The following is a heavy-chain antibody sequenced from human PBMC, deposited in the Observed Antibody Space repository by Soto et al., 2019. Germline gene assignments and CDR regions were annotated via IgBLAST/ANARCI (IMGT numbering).Heavy chain of an antibody. D-gene: IGHD1-1*01. CDR2: IWYDGSNK. CDR3: ARGTYINNPPLYYYYGMDV. J-gene: IGHJ6*02. CDR1: GFTFSSYG. Sequence: GGSLRLSCAASGFTFSSYGMHWVRQAPGKGLEWVAVIWYDGSNKYYADSVKGRFTISRDNSKNTLYLQMDSLRAEDTAVYYCARGTYINNPPLYYYYGMDVWGQGTTVTVSS. V-gene: IGHV3-33*01.